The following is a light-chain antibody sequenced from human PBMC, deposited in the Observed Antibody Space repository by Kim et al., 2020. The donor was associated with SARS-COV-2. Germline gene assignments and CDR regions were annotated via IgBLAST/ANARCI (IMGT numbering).Light chain of an antibody. J-gene: IGLJ3*02. Sequence: SYELTQPSSVSVSPGQTARITCSRDILAKKYARWFQQKPGQAPLLIIYKDSERPSGIPERFSGSSSGATVTLTITGAQVEDEADYYCYSAADNNRVFGGGTQLTVL. CDR2: KDS. CDR1: ILAKKY. CDR3: YSAADNNRV. V-gene: IGLV3-27*01.